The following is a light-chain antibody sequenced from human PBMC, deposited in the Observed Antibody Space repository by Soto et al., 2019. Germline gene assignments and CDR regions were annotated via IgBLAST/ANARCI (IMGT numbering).Light chain of an antibody. Sequence: QSALTQPASVSGSPGQSITISCTGTSSDVGDYDFVSWYQQYPGKAPKLIIYDVYNRPSGVSLRFSGSKSGNMASLTIFGLQAEDEADYYCCSHPFTNTHVVFGAGTKLTVL. CDR3: CSHPFTNTHVV. CDR1: SSDVGDYDF. J-gene: IGLJ2*01. CDR2: DVY. V-gene: IGLV2-14*01.